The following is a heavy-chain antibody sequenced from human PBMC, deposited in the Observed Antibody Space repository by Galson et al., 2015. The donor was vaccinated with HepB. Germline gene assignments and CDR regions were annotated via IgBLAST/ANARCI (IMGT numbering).Heavy chain of an antibody. V-gene: IGHV4-4*02. CDR3: ARHMTVTGTRGFDY. CDR2: IYQGGKT. CDR1: GGSISSGKW. D-gene: IGHD6-19*01. Sequence: TLSLTCAVSGGSISSGKWWSWVRQPPGKGLEWIGEIYQGGKTNYNPSLKSRVTISVDNFNNQFFLNLRSVTAADTAVYYCARHMTVTGTRGFDYWGQGSLVTVSS. J-gene: IGHJ4*02.